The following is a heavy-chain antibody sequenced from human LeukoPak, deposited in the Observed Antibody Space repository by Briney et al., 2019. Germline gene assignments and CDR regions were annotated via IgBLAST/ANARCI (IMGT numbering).Heavy chain of an antibody. D-gene: IGHD2-15*01. V-gene: IGHV1-2*06. CDR2: INPNSGGT. Sequence: GASVKVSCKASGYTFTGYYMHWVRQAPGQGLEWMGRINPNSGGTNYAQKFQGRVTMTRDTSISTAYMELSRLRSDDTAVYYCARDHRLCSSGSCYSRDAFDIWGQGTMVTVSS. J-gene: IGHJ3*02. CDR1: GYTFTGYY. CDR3: ARDHRLCSSGSCYSRDAFDI.